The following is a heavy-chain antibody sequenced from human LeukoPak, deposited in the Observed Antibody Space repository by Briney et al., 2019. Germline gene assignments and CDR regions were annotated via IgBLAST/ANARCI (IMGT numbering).Heavy chain of an antibody. D-gene: IGHD1-26*01. CDR1: GYTFTSYG. CDR3: ARAQYSGSYYFDY. J-gene: IGHJ4*02. Sequence: ASVKVSCKASGYTFTSYGISWVRQAPGQGLEWMGWISAYNGNTNYAQKFQGRVTITADESTSTAYMELSSLRSEDTAVYYCARAQYSGSYYFDYWGQGTLVTVSS. V-gene: IGHV1-18*01. CDR2: ISAYNGNT.